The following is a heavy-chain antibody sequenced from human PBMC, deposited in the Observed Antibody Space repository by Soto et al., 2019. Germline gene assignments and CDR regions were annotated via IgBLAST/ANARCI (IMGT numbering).Heavy chain of an antibody. V-gene: IGHV4-59*01. CDR3: ARVTRESSGYYHDAFDI. D-gene: IGHD3-22*01. CDR1: GGSISSYY. Sequence: SSETLSLTCSVVGGSISSYYWSCILQPPGKGLEWIGYIYYSGSTNYNPSLKSRVTMTTDTSTSTAYMELRSLRSDDTAVYYCARVTRESSGYYHDAFDIWGQGTMVTVSS. CDR2: IYYSGST. J-gene: IGHJ3*02.